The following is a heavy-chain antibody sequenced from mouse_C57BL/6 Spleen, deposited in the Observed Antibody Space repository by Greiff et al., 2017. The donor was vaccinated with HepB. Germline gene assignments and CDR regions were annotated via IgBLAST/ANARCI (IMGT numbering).Heavy chain of an antibody. CDR2: INYDGSST. D-gene: IGHD3-1*01. CDR3: ARGSGGAMDY. CDR1: GFTFSDYY. Sequence: EVMLVESEGGLVQPGSSMKLSCTASGFTFSDYYMAWVRQVPEKGLEWVANINYDGSSTYYLDSLKSRFIISRDNAKNILYLQMSSLKSEDTATYYCARGSGGAMDYWGQGTSVTVSS. V-gene: IGHV5-16*01. J-gene: IGHJ4*01.